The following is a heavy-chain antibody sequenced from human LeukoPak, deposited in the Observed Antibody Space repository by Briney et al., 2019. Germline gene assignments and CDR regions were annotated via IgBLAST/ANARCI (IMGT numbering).Heavy chain of an antibody. D-gene: IGHD3-10*01. J-gene: IGHJ5*02. V-gene: IGHV3-48*03. CDR1: GFTFSSYE. CDR3: ARAICSGST. CDR2: ISSSGSTI. Sequence: GGSLRLSCAASGFTFSSYEMNWVRQAPGKGLEWVSYISSSGSTIYYADSVKGRFTISRDNAENSLYLQMNSLRAEDTAVYYCARAICSGSTWGQGTLVTVSS.